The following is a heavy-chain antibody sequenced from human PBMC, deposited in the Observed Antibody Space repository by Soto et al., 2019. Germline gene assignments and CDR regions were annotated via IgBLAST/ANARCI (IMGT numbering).Heavy chain of an antibody. CDR2: IKQDGSEK. CDR1: EFTFSRYW. V-gene: IGHV3-7*01. Sequence: GGSLRLSCAASEFTFSRYWMSWVRQAPGKGLEWLANIKQDGSEKYYADSVEGRFTISRDNAKNSLYLQMNSLRAEDTAVYYCARDLGSSWYPEYFQHWGQGTLVTVSS. J-gene: IGHJ1*01. CDR3: ARDLGSSWYPEYFQH. D-gene: IGHD6-13*01.